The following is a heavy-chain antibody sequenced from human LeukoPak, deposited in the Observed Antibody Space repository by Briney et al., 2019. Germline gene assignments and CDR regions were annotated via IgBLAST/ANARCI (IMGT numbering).Heavy chain of an antibody. CDR3: ASVADRITIFGVIDY. CDR1: GGSISSGDYY. D-gene: IGHD3-3*01. CDR2: IYYSGST. Sequence: SQTLSLTRTLSGGSISSGDYYWSWIRQPPWKGLEWIGYIYYSGSTYYNPSLNSRVTISVDTSKNQFSLKMSSVTAADTAVYYCASVADRITIFGVIDYWGQGTLVTVSS. J-gene: IGHJ4*02. V-gene: IGHV4-30-4*08.